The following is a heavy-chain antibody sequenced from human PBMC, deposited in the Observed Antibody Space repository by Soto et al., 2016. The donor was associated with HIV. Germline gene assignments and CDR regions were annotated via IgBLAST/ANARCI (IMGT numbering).Heavy chain of an antibody. V-gene: IGHV1-2*02. CDR1: GYTFTGYY. D-gene: IGHD3-16*01. CDR3: AREGGKGGDYYGMDV. Sequence: QVQLVQSGAEVKKPGASVKVSCKASGYTFTGYYIHWVRQAPGQGLEWMGWINPNSGGTNYAQKFQGRVTMTRDTSISTAYMELSRLRSDDTAVYYCAREGGKGGDYYGMDVWGPRGPRSPSPQ. J-gene: IGHJ6*01. CDR2: INPNSGGT.